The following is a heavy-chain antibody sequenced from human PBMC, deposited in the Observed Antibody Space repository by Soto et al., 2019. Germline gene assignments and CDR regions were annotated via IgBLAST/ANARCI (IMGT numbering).Heavy chain of an antibody. CDR2: IYHSGST. Sequence: SETLSLTCAVYGGSFSGYYWSWVRQPPGKGLEWIGEIYHSGSTNYNPSLKSRVTISVDKSKNQFSLKLSSVTAADTAVYYCARVASYDILTGYSVLFDYWGQGTLVTVSS. V-gene: IGHV4-34*01. J-gene: IGHJ4*02. D-gene: IGHD3-9*01. CDR3: ARVASYDILTGYSVLFDY. CDR1: GGSFSGYY.